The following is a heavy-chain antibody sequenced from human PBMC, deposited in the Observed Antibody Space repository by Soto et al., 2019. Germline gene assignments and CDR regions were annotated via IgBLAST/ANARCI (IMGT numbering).Heavy chain of an antibody. CDR3: AKVQVVNLRLNHNYYYGMDV. CDR1: GYTFTSYA. V-gene: IGHV1-3*02. J-gene: IGHJ6*02. Sequence: GASVKVSCKASGYTFTSYAMHWVRQAPGQRLEWMGWSNAGNGNTKYSQEFQGRVTITRDTSASTAYMELNSLRAEDTAVYYCAKVQVVNLRLNHNYYYGMDVWGQGTTVTVSS. D-gene: IGHD2-15*01. CDR2: SNAGNGNT.